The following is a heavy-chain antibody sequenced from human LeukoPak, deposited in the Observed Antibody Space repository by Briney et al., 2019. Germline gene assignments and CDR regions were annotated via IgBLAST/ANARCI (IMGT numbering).Heavy chain of an antibody. CDR3: ASQGAYTSLDY. J-gene: IGHJ4*02. Sequence: SETLSLTCTVSGDSISSFYWSWIRQSPGKGLEWIGYIYYTGSTNYNPSLKSRVTISVDTSRNQFSLKLRSVTAADTAVYYCASQGAYTSLDYWGQGTLVTVSS. CDR2: IYYTGST. D-gene: IGHD3-16*01. V-gene: IGHV4-59*01. CDR1: GDSISSFY.